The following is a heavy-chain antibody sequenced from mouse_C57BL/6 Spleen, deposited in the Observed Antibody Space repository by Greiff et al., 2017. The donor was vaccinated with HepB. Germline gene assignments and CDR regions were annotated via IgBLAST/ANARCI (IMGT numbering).Heavy chain of an antibody. CDR2: IYPGSGST. D-gene: IGHD2-3*01. CDR1: GYTFTSYW. CDR3: ARSDGYYFDY. Sequence: QVHVKQSGAELVKPGASVKMSCKASGYTFTSYWITWVKQRPGQGLEWIGDIYPGSGSTNYNEKFKSKATLTVDTSSSTAYMQLSSLTSEDSAVYYCARSDGYYFDYWGQGTTLTVSS. V-gene: IGHV1-55*01. J-gene: IGHJ2*01.